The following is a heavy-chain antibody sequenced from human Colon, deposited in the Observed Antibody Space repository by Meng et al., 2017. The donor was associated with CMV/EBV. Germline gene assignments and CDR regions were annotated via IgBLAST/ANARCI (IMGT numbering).Heavy chain of an antibody. J-gene: IGHJ5*02. V-gene: IGHV1-46*01. CDR1: GNIFSSDY. Sequence: KACGNIFSSDYVHWVRQAPGQGLDWVGMVSLTGERPKYAQKFQGRVTMTRDTSTSTFYMELSSLVSEDTAVYYCARMFAASSGWFDPWGQGTLVTVSS. D-gene: IGHD6-6*01. CDR2: VSLTGERP. CDR3: ARMFAASSGWFDP.